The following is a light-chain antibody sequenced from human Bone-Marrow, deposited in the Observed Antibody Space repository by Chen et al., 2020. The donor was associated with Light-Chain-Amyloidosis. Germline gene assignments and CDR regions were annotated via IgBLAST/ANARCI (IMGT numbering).Light chain of an antibody. CDR3: QSDQGSSQGV. CDR1: SGSIATNY. Sequence: NFMLTQPHSVSESPGKTVIISCTRSSGSIATNYVQWYQQRPGSSPTTVIYEDDQRPSGVPARFSGSIDRSSGAAARTISGLRTEDDADYYGQSDQGSSQGVFGGGTKLTVL. J-gene: IGLJ3*02. CDR2: EDD. V-gene: IGLV6-57*01.